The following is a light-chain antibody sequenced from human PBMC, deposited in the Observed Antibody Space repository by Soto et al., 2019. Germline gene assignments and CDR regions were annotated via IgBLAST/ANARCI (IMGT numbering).Light chain of an antibody. CDR1: SSDIGGYDY. J-gene: IGLJ1*01. CDR2: DVR. CDR3: NSYTTSGTRV. V-gene: IGLV2-14*01. Sequence: QSVLTQPASVSGSPGQSITISCTGTSSDIGGYDYVSWYQQYPGKAPKLMIYDVRNRPSGVSNRFSGSKSGNTASLTISGLQAEDEADYYCNSYTTSGTRVFGTGTKVTVL.